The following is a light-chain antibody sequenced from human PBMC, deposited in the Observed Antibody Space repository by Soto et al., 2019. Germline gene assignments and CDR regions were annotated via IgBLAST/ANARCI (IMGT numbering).Light chain of an antibody. CDR3: QQYYSNPPLT. CDR1: QSVLYSSNKRNY. Sequence: DIVMTQSPDSLAASLGERATINCRSSQSVLYSSNKRNYLAWYQQKPGQPPKLLIYWASTRESGVPDRFSGSGSGREFTITTSSLQAEDVAVYYCQQYYSNPPLTFGGGTKVEIK. J-gene: IGKJ4*01. V-gene: IGKV4-1*01. CDR2: WAS.